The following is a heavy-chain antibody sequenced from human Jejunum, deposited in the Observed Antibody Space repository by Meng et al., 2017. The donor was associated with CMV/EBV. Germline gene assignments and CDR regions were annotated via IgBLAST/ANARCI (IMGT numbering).Heavy chain of an antibody. V-gene: IGHV1-2*06. Sequence: SCKASEYTFTDYCLHWVRQAPGQGLQWMGRINPNSGVTNYAHNFQGRVAMTRDTSIGAAYMELSRLKSDDTAVYYCARGYYDRFFDYWGQGTLVTVSS. J-gene: IGHJ4*02. CDR2: INPNSGVT. CDR3: ARGYYDRFFDY. CDR1: EYTFTDYC. D-gene: IGHD3-22*01.